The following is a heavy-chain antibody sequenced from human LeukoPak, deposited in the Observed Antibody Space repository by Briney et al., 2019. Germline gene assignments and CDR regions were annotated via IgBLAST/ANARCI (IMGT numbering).Heavy chain of an antibody. D-gene: IGHD6-13*01. Sequence: PGGSLTLFCAASGFTFSDYYMSWIRQAPGKGLEWVSYISSSSSYTNYADSVKGRFTISRDNAKNSLYLQMNSLRAEDTAVYYCARPAVGRAAAGNRYYYFDYWGEGTLVSVSS. J-gene: IGHJ4*02. V-gene: IGHV3-11*03. CDR1: GFTFSDYY. CDR2: ISSSSSYT. CDR3: ARPAVGRAAAGNRYYYFDY.